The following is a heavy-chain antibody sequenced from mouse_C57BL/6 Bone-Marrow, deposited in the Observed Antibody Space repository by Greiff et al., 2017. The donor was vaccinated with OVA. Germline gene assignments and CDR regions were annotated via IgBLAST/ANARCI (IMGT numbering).Heavy chain of an antibody. CDR2: ISNGGGST. CDR1: GFTFSDYY. Sequence: EVNVVESGGGLVQPGGSLKLSCAASGFTFSDYYMYWVRQTPEKRLEWVAYISNGGGSTYYPDTVKGRFTISRDNAKNTLYLQMSRLKSEDTAMYYCATGGTWYFDVWGTGTTVTVSS. J-gene: IGHJ1*03. D-gene: IGHD4-1*01. V-gene: IGHV5-12*01. CDR3: ATGGTWYFDV.